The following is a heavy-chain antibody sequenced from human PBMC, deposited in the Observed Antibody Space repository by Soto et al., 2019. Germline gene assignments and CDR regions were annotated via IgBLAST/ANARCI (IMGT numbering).Heavy chain of an antibody. CDR3: AREVTVASYSFDF. CDR2: IIPIFNSA. V-gene: IGHV1-69*01. CDR1: GGTFNNYA. Sequence: QVQLVQSGAEVKRPGSSVKVSCKASGGTFNNYALSWVRQAPGQGLEWMGGIIPIFNSANYAQKFQGRVTITAHDSTSTAYMELRSLRHDDTAVYYCAREVTVASYSFDFWGQGTLVTVSS. J-gene: IGHJ4*02. D-gene: IGHD5-12*01.